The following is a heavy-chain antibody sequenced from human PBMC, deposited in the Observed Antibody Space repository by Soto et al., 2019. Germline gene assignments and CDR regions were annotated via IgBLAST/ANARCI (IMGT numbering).Heavy chain of an antibody. CDR2: IYYSGST. CDR1: GGSISSHNYC. CDR3: ARSDQDRGVGALDT. J-gene: IGHJ3*02. V-gene: IGHV4-39*01. Sequence: SETLSLTCAVSGGSISSHNYCWGRIRQPPGKGLVWIGSIYYSGSTYSNPSLQSRVTISVATNKNQFSLKLGSVAAAATAVYYCARSDQDRGVGALDTWGQGXMVTV. D-gene: IGHD3-10*01.